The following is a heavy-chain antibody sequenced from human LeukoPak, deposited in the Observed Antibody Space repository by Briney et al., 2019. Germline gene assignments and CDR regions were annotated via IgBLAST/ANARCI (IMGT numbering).Heavy chain of an antibody. J-gene: IGHJ4*02. D-gene: IGHD3-22*01. Sequence: PGGSLRLSCATPGFTFSGSAIHWVRQASGKGLEWVGRIRSKANSYATTDAASVKGRFTISRDDSKNTAYLQMNSLKTEDTAVYYCTRPSYDSSVSGVVYWGQGTLVTVSS. V-gene: IGHV3-73*01. CDR3: TRPSYDSSVSGVVY. CDR1: GFTFSGSA. CDR2: IRSKANSYAT.